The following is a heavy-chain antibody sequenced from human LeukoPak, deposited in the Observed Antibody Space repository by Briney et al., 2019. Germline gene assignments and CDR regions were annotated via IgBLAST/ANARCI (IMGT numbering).Heavy chain of an antibody. CDR2: IRGGGSLI. V-gene: IGHV3-48*01. Sequence: PGGSLRLSCAASGFPFSSYSMNWVRQAPGKELEWVAYIRGGGSLIYYADSVKGRFSISSDNAKNSLYLQMSSLRAEDSAVYYCARDWDWSFDYWGQGTLVTVSS. CDR1: GFPFSSYS. CDR3: ARDWDWSFDY. J-gene: IGHJ4*02. D-gene: IGHD3/OR15-3a*01.